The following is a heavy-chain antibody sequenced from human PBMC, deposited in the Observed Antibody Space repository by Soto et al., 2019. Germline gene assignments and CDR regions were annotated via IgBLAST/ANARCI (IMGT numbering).Heavy chain of an antibody. CDR3: ARERGVPTTVTTSYYFDY. CDR1: GFTFSSYS. J-gene: IGHJ4*02. CDR2: ISSSSSYI. D-gene: IGHD4-17*01. V-gene: IGHV3-21*01. Sequence: GGSLRLSCAASGFTFSSYSMNWVRQAPGKGLEWVSSISSSSSYIYYADSVKGRFTISRDNAKNSLYLQMNSLRAEDTAVYYCARERGVPTTVTTSYYFDYWGQGTLVTVSS.